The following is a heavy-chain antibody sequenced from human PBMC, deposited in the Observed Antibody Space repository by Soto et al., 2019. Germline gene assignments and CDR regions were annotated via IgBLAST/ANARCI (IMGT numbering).Heavy chain of an antibody. V-gene: IGHV4-30-4*01. J-gene: IGHJ4*02. CDR2: IYYSGST. CDR3: ARAVIEAAGNVGYFDY. D-gene: IGHD6-13*01. CDR1: GGSISSGDYY. Sequence: LSLTCTVSGGSISSGDYYWSWIRQPPGKGLEWIGYIYYSGSTYYNPSLKSRVTISVDTSKNQFSLKLSSVTAADTAVYYCARAVIEAAGNVGYFDYWGQGTRVTVSS.